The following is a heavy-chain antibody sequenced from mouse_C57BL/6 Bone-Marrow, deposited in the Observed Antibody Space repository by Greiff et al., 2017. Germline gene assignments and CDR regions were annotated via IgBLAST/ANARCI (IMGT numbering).Heavy chain of an antibody. D-gene: IGHD2-4*01. J-gene: IGHJ3*01. CDR2: IDPENGDT. CDR1: GFNIKDDY. Sequence: VQLQQSGAELVRPGASVKLSCTASGFNIKDDYMHWVKQRPEQGLEWIGWIDPENGDTEYASKFQGKATITADTSSNTAYLQLSSLTSEDTAVYYCTSCSYDYPVAYWGQGTLVTVSA. V-gene: IGHV14-4*01. CDR3: TSCSYDYPVAY.